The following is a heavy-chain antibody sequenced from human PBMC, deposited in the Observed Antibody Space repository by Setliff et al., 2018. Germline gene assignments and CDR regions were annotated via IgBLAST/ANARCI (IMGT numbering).Heavy chain of an antibody. CDR3: ARDRGRDYYYYYYMDV. V-gene: IGHV4-61*05. Sequence: SETLSLTCTVSGGSISSSSYYWGWIRLPPGKRLEWIGYIYYSGSTNYNPSLKSRVTISVDTSKNQLSLKLSSVTAADTAVYDCARDRGRDYYYYYYMDVWGKGTTVTISS. J-gene: IGHJ6*03. CDR2: IYYSGST. D-gene: IGHD3-16*01. CDR1: GGSISSSSYY.